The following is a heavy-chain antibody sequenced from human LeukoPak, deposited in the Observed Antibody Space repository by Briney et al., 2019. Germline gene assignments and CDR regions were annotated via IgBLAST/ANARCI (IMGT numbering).Heavy chain of an antibody. J-gene: IGHJ3*02. D-gene: IGHD2/OR15-2a*01. Sequence: GGSLRLSCAASGFTFDDFGMSWVRQVPGKGLEWVAGISWNGDSREYAQSVKGRFTISKDSAKSSLYLQMNSLRVEDTALYHCAKASMVIENEDQEGGFDIWGQGTLVTVSS. CDR1: GFTFDDFG. CDR3: AKASMVIENEDQEGGFDI. CDR2: ISWNGDSR. V-gene: IGHV3-20*01.